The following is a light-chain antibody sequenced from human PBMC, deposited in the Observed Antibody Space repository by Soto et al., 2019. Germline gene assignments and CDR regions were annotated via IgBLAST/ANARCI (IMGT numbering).Light chain of an antibody. CDR2: KAS. Sequence: DIQMTQSPSTLSASVGDRVTITCRASQSISSWLAWYQQKPGKAPKLLIYKASSLESGVPSRFSGSGSGTEFTLTTSSLQPDDLATYYCQQYNTYSWTFGQGTKVDIK. CDR3: QQYNTYSWT. CDR1: QSISSW. J-gene: IGKJ1*01. V-gene: IGKV1-5*03.